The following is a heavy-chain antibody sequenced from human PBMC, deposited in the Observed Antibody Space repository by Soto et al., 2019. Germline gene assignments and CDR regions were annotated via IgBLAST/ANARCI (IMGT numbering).Heavy chain of an antibody. Sequence: ASVKVSCKASGGTFSSYAISWVRQAPGQGLEWMGGIIPIFGTANYAQKFQGRVTITADESTNTAYMELSSLRSEDTAVYYCARFGPGPLRLGELSLYYFDYWGQGTLVTVSS. D-gene: IGHD3-16*02. J-gene: IGHJ4*02. CDR1: GGTFSSYA. V-gene: IGHV1-69*13. CDR3: ARFGPGPLRLGELSLYYFDY. CDR2: IIPIFGTA.